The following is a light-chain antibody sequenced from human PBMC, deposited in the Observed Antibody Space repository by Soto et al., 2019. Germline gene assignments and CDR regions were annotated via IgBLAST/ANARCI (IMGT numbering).Light chain of an antibody. Sequence: QSVLTQPPSVSGAPGQRVTISCTGSSSNIGAGYDVHWYQQLPGTAPKLIIYGNSNRPSGVPDRFSGSKSGTSASLAITGLQVEDEADYYCQSYDSSLSVVFGGGTKLNVL. J-gene: IGLJ2*01. V-gene: IGLV1-40*01. CDR1: SSNIGAGYD. CDR3: QSYDSSLSVV. CDR2: GNS.